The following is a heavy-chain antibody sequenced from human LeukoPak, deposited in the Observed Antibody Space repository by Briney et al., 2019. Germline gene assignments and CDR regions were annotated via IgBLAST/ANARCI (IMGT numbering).Heavy chain of an antibody. V-gene: IGHV3-23*01. J-gene: IGHJ6*03. Sequence: PGGSLRLSCAASGFTFSSYAMSWVRQAPGKGLEWVSAISGSGGSTYYADSVKGRFTISRDNSKNTLYLQMNSLRAEDTAVYYCAKEIDRYSNLDYHYYMDVWGKGTTVTVSS. CDR1: GFTFSSYA. CDR3: AKEIDRYSNLDYHYYMDV. D-gene: IGHD4-11*01. CDR2: ISGSGGST.